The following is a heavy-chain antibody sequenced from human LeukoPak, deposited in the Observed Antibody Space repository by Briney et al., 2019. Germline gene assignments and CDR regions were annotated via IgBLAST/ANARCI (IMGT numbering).Heavy chain of an antibody. J-gene: IGHJ4*02. V-gene: IGHV3-15*01. CDR1: GFTFRSAW. D-gene: IGHD2-15*01. Sequence: GGSLRLSCAASGFTFRSAWLNWVRQAPGEGLERVGRIKSKTDGGTIDYAAPVKGRFTISRDDSKNTLYLQMNSLKTEDTAVYYCATEGYCSGGNCYSFDYWGQGTLVTVSS. CDR3: ATEGYCSGGNCYSFDY. CDR2: IKSKTDGGTI.